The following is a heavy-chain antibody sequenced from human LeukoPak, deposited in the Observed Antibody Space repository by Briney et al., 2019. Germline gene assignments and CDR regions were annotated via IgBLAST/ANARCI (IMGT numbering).Heavy chain of an antibody. CDR3: ARDLDSSGYYAGWD. CDR1: GFTVSSNY. V-gene: IGHV3-53*01. J-gene: IGHJ4*02. D-gene: IGHD3-22*01. Sequence: PGGSLRLSCAASGFTVSSNYMSWVRQAPGKGLGWVSVIYSGGSTYYADSVKGRFTISRDNSKNTLYLQMNSLRAEDTAVYYCARDLDSSGYYAGWDWGQGTLVTVSS. CDR2: IYSGGST.